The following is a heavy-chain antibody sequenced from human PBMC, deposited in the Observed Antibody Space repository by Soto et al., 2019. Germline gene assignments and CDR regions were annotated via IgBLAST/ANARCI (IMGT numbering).Heavy chain of an antibody. CDR1: GYRFTSYW. D-gene: IGHD6-6*01. CDR3: ARIDRITVRPSPDV. CDR2: IGPSDSYT. Sequence: GGALKDSCKGSGYRFTSYWVSWGRQVAGKGLEWMGGIGPSDSYTNYSPSFQGHVTISADKSISTAYLQWSSLKASDTAMYYCARIDRITVRPSPDVWGQGTTVTVSS. V-gene: IGHV5-10-1*01. J-gene: IGHJ6*02.